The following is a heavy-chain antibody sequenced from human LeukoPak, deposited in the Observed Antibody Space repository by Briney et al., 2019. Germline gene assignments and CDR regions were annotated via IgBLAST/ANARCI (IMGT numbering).Heavy chain of an antibody. CDR3: ARDQFYYDSRPGRQGVDWFDP. Sequence: PSETLSLTCTISGGSISSGSNYWTWIRQPAGKGLEWIGRIYTSGSTNYNPSLKSRVTMSVDTSKNQFSLKLSSVTAADTAVYYCARDQFYYDSRPGRQGVDWFDPWGQGTLVTVSS. CDR2: IYTSGST. D-gene: IGHD3-22*01. CDR1: GGSISSGSNY. V-gene: IGHV4-61*02. J-gene: IGHJ5*02.